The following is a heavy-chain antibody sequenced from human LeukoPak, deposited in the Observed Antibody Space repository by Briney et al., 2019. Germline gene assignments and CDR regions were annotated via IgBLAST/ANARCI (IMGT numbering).Heavy chain of an antibody. J-gene: IGHJ5*02. V-gene: IGHV1-69*05. Sequence: SSEKVSCKASGSTFSSYAISWVRQAPGQGLGWMGGIIPIFGTANYAQKFQGRVTITTDESTSTAYMELSSLRSEDTAVYYCAREDYCSGTSCYGSCFDPRGQGTLVTVSS. CDR2: IIPIFGTA. D-gene: IGHD2-2*01. CDR3: AREDYCSGTSCYGSCFDP. CDR1: GSTFSSYA.